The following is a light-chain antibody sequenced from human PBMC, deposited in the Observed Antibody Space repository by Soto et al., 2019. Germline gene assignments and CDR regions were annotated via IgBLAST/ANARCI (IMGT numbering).Light chain of an antibody. CDR1: QSLRSSY. Sequence: EVVLTQSPNTLSLSQGERATLSCWASQSLRSSYLAWYQRKPGQAPRLLMFGASRRATGIPDRFNGSGSGTDFILTISRLETEDGAVYYCQQHGTSPYTFGQGTVLDIK. J-gene: IGKJ2*01. V-gene: IGKV3-20*01. CDR2: GAS. CDR3: QQHGTSPYT.